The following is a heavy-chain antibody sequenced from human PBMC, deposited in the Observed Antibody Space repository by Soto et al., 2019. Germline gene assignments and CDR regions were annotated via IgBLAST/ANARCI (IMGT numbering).Heavy chain of an antibody. CDR3: ASSPDY. V-gene: IGHV3-74*01. CDR2: INSDGSSI. CDR1: GFTFSSHW. Sequence: EVQLVESGGGLVQPGGSLRLSCAASGFTFSSHWMHWVRQAPGKGLVWVSRINSDGSSISDVDSVKGRFTISRDNAKNTLYLQMNSLRAEDTAVYYCASSPDYWGQGTLITVSS. J-gene: IGHJ4*02.